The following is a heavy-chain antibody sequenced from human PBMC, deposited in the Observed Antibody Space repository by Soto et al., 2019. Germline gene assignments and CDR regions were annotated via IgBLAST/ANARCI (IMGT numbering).Heavy chain of an antibody. CDR3: ARDTGDGTFDF. V-gene: IGHV1-3*01. CDR2: INAGYGNT. Sequence: SMKASCIASGDTFNSYAVHWLRQDPGQRLEWMGWINAGYGNTKSSQKFQDRVTISRDTSASTAYMELTSLRSEDTAVYYCARDTGDGTFDFWGQGTLVTVSS. D-gene: IGHD7-27*01. CDR1: GDTFNSYA. J-gene: IGHJ4*02.